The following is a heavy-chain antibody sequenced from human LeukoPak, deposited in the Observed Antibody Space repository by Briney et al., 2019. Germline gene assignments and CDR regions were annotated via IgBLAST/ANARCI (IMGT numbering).Heavy chain of an antibody. D-gene: IGHD2-8*01. J-gene: IGHJ4*02. CDR1: GYTFTGFT. Sequence: ASVKVSCKASGYTFTGFTIHWVRQAPGQRLEWMGWINAGNGNTKYSQKFQGRVTITRDTTASTAYMGLSSLRSEDTAIYYCARVNGYSFDYWGQGALVTVSS. CDR3: ARVNGYSFDY. V-gene: IGHV1-3*01. CDR2: INAGNGNT.